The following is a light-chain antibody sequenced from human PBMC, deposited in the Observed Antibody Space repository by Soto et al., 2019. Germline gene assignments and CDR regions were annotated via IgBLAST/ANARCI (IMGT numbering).Light chain of an antibody. J-gene: IGLJ3*02. CDR3: QAYGYSLTASV. V-gene: IGLV1-40*01. CDR1: TSNLGAGYD. Sequence: QSVLTQPPSVSGAPGQRVTLSCTGNTSNLGAGYDVHWYQQLPGAAPKLVIFGNRNRPSGVPERFSGSKSGTSASLAITGLQAEDEADYYCQAYGYSLTASVFGGGTKVTVL. CDR2: GNR.